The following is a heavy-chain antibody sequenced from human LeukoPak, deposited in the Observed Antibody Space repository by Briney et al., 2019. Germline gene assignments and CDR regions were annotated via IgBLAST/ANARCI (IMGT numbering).Heavy chain of an antibody. CDR3: ARDYDSSWYPIPTD. Sequence: PGGSLRLSCAASGFTFSSYAMHWVRQAPGKGLEWVAVISYDGSNKYYADSVKGRFTISRDNSKNTLYLQMNSLRAEDTAVYYCARDYDSSWYPIPTDWGQGTLVTVSS. V-gene: IGHV3-30*04. J-gene: IGHJ4*02. CDR2: ISYDGSNK. D-gene: IGHD6-13*01. CDR1: GFTFSSYA.